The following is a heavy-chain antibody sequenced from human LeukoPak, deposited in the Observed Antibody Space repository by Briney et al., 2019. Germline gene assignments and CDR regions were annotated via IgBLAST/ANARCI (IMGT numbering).Heavy chain of an antibody. CDR3: AKDSGSSPEGDAFDI. D-gene: IGHD1-26*01. J-gene: IGHJ3*02. CDR2: ISYDGSNK. V-gene: IGHV3-30*18. CDR1: GFTFSSYG. Sequence: PGGSLRLSCAASGFTFSSYGMHWVRQAPGKGLEWVAVISYDGSNKYYADSVKGRFTISRDNSKNTLYLQMNSLRAEDTAVYYCAKDSGSSPEGDAFDIWGQGTMVTVSS.